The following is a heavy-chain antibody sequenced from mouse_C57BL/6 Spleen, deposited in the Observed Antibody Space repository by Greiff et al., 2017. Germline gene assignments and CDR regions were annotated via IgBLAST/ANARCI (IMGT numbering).Heavy chain of an antibody. CDR1: GYAFSSSW. D-gene: IGHD1-1*01. J-gene: IGHJ1*03. CDR3: ARGGYYYGRAGYFDV. Sequence: VQLQQSGPELVKPGASVKISCKASGYAFSSSWMNWVKQRPGKGLEWIGRIYPGDGDTNYNGKFKGKATLTADKSSSTAYMQLSSLTSEDSAVYFCARGGYYYGRAGYFDVWGTGTTVTVSS. V-gene: IGHV1-82*01. CDR2: IYPGDGDT.